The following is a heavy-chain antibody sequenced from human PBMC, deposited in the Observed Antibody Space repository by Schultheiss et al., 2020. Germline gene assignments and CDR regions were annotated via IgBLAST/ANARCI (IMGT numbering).Heavy chain of an antibody. D-gene: IGHD2-15*01. CDR1: GGSFSGYY. CDR2: INHSGST. CDR3: ARGPQDIVVVVAATPGYYYGMDV. J-gene: IGHJ6*02. Sequence: SETLSLTCAVYGGSFSGYYWGWIRQPPGKGLEWIGEINHSGSTNYNPSLKSRVTISVDTSKNQFSLKLSSVTAADTAVYYCARGPQDIVVVVAATPGYYYGMDVWGQGTTVTVSS. V-gene: IGHV4-34*01.